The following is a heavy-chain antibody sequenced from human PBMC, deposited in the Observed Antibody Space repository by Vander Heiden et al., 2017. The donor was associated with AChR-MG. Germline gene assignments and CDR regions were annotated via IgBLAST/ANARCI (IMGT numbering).Heavy chain of an antibody. CDR1: GYRFTSYG. Sequence: EVQLVQSGAEVKKPGESLKISCKGSGYRFTSYGIGGVRQMHGKGMEWMGIIYPGDSDTRYSPSFQGQVTISADKSISTAYLQWSSLKAADTAMYYCARQEAYYYDSSGYSYGYWGQGTLVTVSS. D-gene: IGHD3-22*01. V-gene: IGHV5-51*01. CDR3: ARQEAYYYDSSGYSYGY. CDR2: IYPGDSDT. J-gene: IGHJ4*02.